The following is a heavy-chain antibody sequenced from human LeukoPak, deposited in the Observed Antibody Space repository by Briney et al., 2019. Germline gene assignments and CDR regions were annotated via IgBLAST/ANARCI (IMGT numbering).Heavy chain of an antibody. J-gene: IGHJ4*02. CDR2: INPKRGDT. D-gene: IGHD3-10*01. CDR1: GYTFTSYY. CDR3: ARLPINYYGSGPYWALGY. V-gene: IGHV1-2*02. Sequence: ASVKVSCKASGYTFTSYYMHWVRQAPGQGLEWMGWINPKRGDTNYAQKFQGRVTMTRDTSISTVYMELSRLKASDTAMYYCARLPINYYGSGPYWALGYWGQGTLVTVSS.